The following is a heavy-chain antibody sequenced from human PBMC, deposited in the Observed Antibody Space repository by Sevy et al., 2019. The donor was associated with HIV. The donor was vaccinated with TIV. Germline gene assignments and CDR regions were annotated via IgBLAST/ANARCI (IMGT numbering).Heavy chain of an antibody. J-gene: IGHJ4*02. D-gene: IGHD3-16*01. CDR2: ISGSGGTT. Sequence: GGSLRLSCAASGFTFSNYDMSWVRQAPGKGLEWVSAISGSGGTTYYADSVKGRFAISRDNSKNTLYLQMNSLRAEDTALFYCARDLPRYPGGVDYWGQGTLVTVSS. CDR3: ARDLPRYPGGVDY. V-gene: IGHV3-23*01. CDR1: GFTFSNYD.